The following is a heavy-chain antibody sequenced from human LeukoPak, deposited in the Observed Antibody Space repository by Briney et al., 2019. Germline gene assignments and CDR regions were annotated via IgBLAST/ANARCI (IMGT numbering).Heavy chain of an antibody. CDR2: IYYSGST. CDR1: GGSNSSSSYY. D-gene: IGHD4-17*01. CDR3: ARVTVTTLDYYMDV. Sequence: SETLSLTCTVSGGSNSSSSYYWGWIRQPPGKGLEWIGSIYYSGSTYYNPSLKSRVTISVDTSKNQFSLKLSSVTAADTAVYYCARVTVTTLDYYMDVWGKGTTVTVSS. V-gene: IGHV4-39*07. J-gene: IGHJ6*03.